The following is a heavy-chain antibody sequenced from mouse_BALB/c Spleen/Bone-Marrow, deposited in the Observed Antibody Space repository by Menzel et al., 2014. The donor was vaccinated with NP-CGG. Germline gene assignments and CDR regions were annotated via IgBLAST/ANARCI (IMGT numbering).Heavy chain of an antibody. D-gene: IGHD3-3*01. V-gene: IGHV1-9*01. J-gene: IGHJ1*01. Sequence: QVQLQQSGAELMKPGASVKISCKATGYTFSSYWIEWVRQRPGHGLEWIGEILPGSGSTNYNDKFKGKATLATDKSSSTAYMQLSRLTSEDSAVYFCSRGGYLGGYFDVWGAGTTVTVSS. CDR1: GYTFSSYW. CDR3: SRGGYLGGYFDV. CDR2: ILPGSGST.